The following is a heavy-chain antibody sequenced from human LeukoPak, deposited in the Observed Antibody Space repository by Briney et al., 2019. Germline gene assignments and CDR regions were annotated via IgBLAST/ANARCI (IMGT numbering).Heavy chain of an antibody. V-gene: IGHV3-64D*09. CDR2: ISSNGDST. CDR3: VKSASNYCANWFDP. CDR1: GFTFNNYA. Sequence: GGSLRLSCSASGFTFNNYAMHWVRQAPGKGLEYISAISSNGDSTYYADSVKGRFIISRDNSKNSLSLHMSSLRAEDTAVYYCVKSASNYCANWFDPWGQGTLVTVSS. J-gene: IGHJ5*02. D-gene: IGHD2-21*01.